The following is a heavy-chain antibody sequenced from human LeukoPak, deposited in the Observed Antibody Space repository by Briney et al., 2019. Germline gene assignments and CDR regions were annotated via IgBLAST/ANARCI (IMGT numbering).Heavy chain of an antibody. CDR2: ISSSGGNT. D-gene: IGHD1-1*01. CDR1: GFTFSSYG. CDR3: VRDPSGSGFAFDS. V-gene: IGHV3-23*01. J-gene: IGHJ4*02. Sequence: GGSLRLSCAVTGFTFSSYGMSWVRQAPGKGLEWVSAISSSGGNTYYADSVKGRFIISRDNSEDTLYLQMNSLRAEDTAVYYCVRDPSGSGFAFDSWGQGALVTVSS.